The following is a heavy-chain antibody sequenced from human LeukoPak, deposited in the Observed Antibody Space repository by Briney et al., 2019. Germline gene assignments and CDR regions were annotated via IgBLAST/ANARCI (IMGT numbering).Heavy chain of an antibody. V-gene: IGHV3-23*01. CDR1: GFTFSSYA. CDR2: ISGSGGNT. J-gene: IGHJ5*01. CDR3: ARGQLWFDY. Sequence: GSLRLSCAASGFTFSSYAMSWVRQAPGQGLERVSPISGSGGNTYYADSVKGRFTISRDNSKNTLYLQMNSLRAEDTAVYYCARGQLWFDYWGQGTLVTVSS. D-gene: IGHD5-18*01.